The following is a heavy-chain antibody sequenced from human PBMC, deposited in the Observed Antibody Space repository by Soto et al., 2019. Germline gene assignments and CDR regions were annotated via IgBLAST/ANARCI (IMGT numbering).Heavy chain of an antibody. CDR2: IIPVVKTS. CDR3: ALSASGTSSQGYNFGVMEV. CDR1: GGTLTHYA. J-gene: IGHJ6*02. V-gene: IGHV1-69*01. D-gene: IGHD3-22*01. Sequence: QVQLVQSGAEVKKPGSSVRVSCKASGGTLTHYAISWVRQAPGQGLEWMGGIIPVVKTSNYEQNFKGRISINADDSTTTADMDLRGLMADDTAVYSSALSASGTSSQGYNFGVMEVWGPGTTVTVSS.